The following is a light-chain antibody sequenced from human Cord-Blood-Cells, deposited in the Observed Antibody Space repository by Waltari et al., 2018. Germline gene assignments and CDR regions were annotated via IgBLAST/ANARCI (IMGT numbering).Light chain of an antibody. V-gene: IGKV1-39*01. CDR1: QSISSY. CDR2: AAS. Sequence: DIQMTQSPSSLSASVGDRVTITCRASQSISSYLTWYQQKPGKAPKLLIYAASSLQRGVPSRFSGSESGTDFTLTISSLQPEDFATYYCQQSYSTLTFGPGTKVDIK. CDR3: QQSYSTLT. J-gene: IGKJ3*01.